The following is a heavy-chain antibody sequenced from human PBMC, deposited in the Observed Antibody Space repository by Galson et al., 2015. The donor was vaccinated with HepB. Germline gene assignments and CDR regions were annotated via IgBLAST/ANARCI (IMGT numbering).Heavy chain of an antibody. D-gene: IGHD2-15*01. Sequence: SVKVSCKASGYTFTGYYMHWVRQAPGQGLEWMGWINPNSGSTNYAQKFQGRVTMTRDTSISTAYMELSRLRSDDTAVYYCARGEPDIVVVVAAIVRFNPWGQGTLVTVSS. V-gene: IGHV1-2*02. CDR3: ARGEPDIVVVVAAIVRFNP. CDR1: GYTFTGYY. CDR2: INPNSGST. J-gene: IGHJ5*02.